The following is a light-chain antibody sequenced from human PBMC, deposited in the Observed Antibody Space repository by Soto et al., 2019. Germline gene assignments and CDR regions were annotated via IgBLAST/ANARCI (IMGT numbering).Light chain of an antibody. CDR3: SSYTSSSTSYV. V-gene: IGLV2-18*02. J-gene: IGLJ1*01. Sequence: QSVLTQPPSVSGSPGQSVTISCTGTSSDFGSYNRVSWYQQPPGTAPKLMIYEVSNRPSGVSNRFSGSKSGNTASLTISGLQAEDEADYYCSSYTSSSTSYVFGTGTKVTVL. CDR2: EVS. CDR1: SSDFGSYNR.